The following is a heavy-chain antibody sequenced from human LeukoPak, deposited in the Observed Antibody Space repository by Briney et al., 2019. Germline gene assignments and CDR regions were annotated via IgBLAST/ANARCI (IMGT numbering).Heavy chain of an antibody. CDR2: IYSGGST. Sequence: GGSLRLSCTASGFTVSNNYMNWVRQAPGKGLEWVSLIYSGGSTHYADSVKGRFTISRDNSKNTLYLQMNSLRVEDTTVYYCARDPPGIAASVSGGWGQGTLVTVSS. CDR3: ARDPPGIAASVSGG. D-gene: IGHD6-13*01. CDR1: GFTVSNNY. V-gene: IGHV3-53*01. J-gene: IGHJ4*02.